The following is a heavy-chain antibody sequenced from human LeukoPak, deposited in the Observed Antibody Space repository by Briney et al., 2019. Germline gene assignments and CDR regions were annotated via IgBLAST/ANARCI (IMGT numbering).Heavy chain of an antibody. CDR3: ARDTGYCSSTSCPWDAFDI. CDR2: ISSSGSTI. J-gene: IGHJ3*02. V-gene: IGHV3-11*01. D-gene: IGHD2-2*01. Sequence: GSLRLSCAASGFTFSDYYMSWIRQAPGKGLEWASYISSSGSTIYYADSVKGRFTISRDNAKNSLYLQMNSLRAEDTAVYYCARDTGYCSSTSCPWDAFDIWGQGTMVTVSS. CDR1: GFTFSDYY.